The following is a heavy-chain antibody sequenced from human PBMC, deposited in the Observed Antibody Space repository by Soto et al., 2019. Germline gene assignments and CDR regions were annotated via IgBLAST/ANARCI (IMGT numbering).Heavy chain of an antibody. J-gene: IGHJ4*02. D-gene: IGHD3-16*01. CDR3: VRGDGGYFDH. CDR1: GYILTNYG. CDR2: ISAYNGHT. V-gene: IGHV1-18*01. Sequence: QVQLVQSGPEVKKPGASVKVSCKALGYILTNYGLSWVRQAPGEGPEWMGGISAYNGHTKYGQKVQDRITITTCPSTTPAYLEMRSLRFEDTAIYYCVRGDGGYFDHWGQGALVSVSS.